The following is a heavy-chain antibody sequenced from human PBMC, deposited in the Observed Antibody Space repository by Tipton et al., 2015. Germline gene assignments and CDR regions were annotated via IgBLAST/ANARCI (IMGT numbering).Heavy chain of an antibody. J-gene: IGHJ4*02. CDR1: GDSISSSNW. V-gene: IGHV4-4*02. CDR3: ARVSSSYYDFWSGYHYFDS. Sequence: TLSLTCSVSGDSISSSNWWSWVRQPPGKGLEWIGEIHHGGSTNYNPSLKSRVTMSVDTSKNQFSLHLSSVTAADTAVYYCARVSSSYYDFWSGYHYFDSWGQGTLVTVSS. CDR2: IHHGGST. D-gene: IGHD3-3*01.